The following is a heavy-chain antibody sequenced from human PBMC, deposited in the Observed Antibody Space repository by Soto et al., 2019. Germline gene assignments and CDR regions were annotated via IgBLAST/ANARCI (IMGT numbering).Heavy chain of an antibody. Sequence: EVQLVESGGGLVQPGGSLRLSCAASGFTFSSYWMSWVRQAPGKELEWVANIKQDGSEKYYVDSVKGRFTISRDNAKNSLYLQMNSLRAEDTAVYYCARDGWGTMVRGVPDYWGQGTLVTVSS. CDR3: ARDGWGTMVRGVPDY. J-gene: IGHJ4*02. D-gene: IGHD3-10*01. CDR2: IKQDGSEK. CDR1: GFTFSSYW. V-gene: IGHV3-7*01.